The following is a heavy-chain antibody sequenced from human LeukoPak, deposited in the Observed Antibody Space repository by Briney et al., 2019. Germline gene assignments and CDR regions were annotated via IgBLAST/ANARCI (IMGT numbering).Heavy chain of an antibody. J-gene: IGHJ6*03. Sequence: GGSLRLSCAASGFTFSTYSMNWVRQAPGKELEWASYISSTSSTISYADSVKGRFTISRDNAKNSLYLQMNSLRAEDTAVYYCANAYYYYYYMDVWGKGTTVTVSS. V-gene: IGHV3-48*04. CDR1: GFTFSTYS. CDR2: ISSTSSTI. CDR3: ANAYYYYYYMDV.